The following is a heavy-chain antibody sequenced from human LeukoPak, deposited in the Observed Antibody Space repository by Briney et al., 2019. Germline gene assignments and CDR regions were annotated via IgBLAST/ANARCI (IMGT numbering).Heavy chain of an antibody. Sequence: PSETLSLTCAVYGGSFSGYYWSWIRQPPGKGLEWIGSIYYSGSTYYNPSLKSRVTISVDTSKNQFSLKLSSVTAADTAVYYCARLRGFVVVVAATLGAPFDPWGQGTLVTVSS. CDR2: IYYSGST. D-gene: IGHD2-15*01. CDR1: GGSFSGYY. V-gene: IGHV4-34*01. J-gene: IGHJ5*02. CDR3: ARLRGFVVVVAATLGAPFDP.